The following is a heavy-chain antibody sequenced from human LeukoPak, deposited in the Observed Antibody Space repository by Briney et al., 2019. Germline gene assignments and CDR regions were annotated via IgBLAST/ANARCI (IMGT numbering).Heavy chain of an antibody. Sequence: ASVKVSCKASGYTFTNFYIHWMRQAPGQGLEWMGWINPDNGVTDYAQKSQGRVTMTRDTSISAVYVELSRLRSDDTAVYYCARSDSYTWFDPWGQGTLVTVST. CDR2: INPDNGVT. CDR3: ARSDSYTWFDP. CDR1: GYTFTNFY. J-gene: IGHJ5*02. V-gene: IGHV1-2*02. D-gene: IGHD2-21*01.